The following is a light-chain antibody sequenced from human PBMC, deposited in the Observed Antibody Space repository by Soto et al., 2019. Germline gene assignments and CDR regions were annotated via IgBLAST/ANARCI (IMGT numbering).Light chain of an antibody. CDR1: QSVSSN. CDR2: DAS. J-gene: IGKJ1*01. V-gene: IGKV3-15*01. Sequence: ETVMTQSPSTLSVPPGERATLSCRARQSVSSNLAWYQQKPGQAPRLLIYDASTRATGIPARFSGSGSGTEFTLTITSLQSEDFAVYYCQQYNNWPRTFGQGTKV. CDR3: QQYNNWPRT.